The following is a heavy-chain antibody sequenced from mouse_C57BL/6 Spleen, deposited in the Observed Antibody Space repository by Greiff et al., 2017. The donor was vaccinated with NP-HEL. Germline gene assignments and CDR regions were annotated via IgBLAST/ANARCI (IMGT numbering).Heavy chain of an antibody. Sequence: VQLQQSGPELVKPGASVKISCKASGYAFSSSWMNWVKQRPGKGLEWIGRIYPGDGDTNYNGKFKGKATLTADKSSSTAYMQLSSLTSEDSAVYVGAREDYYGRSYSYWYFDVWGTGTTVTVSS. CDR2: IYPGDGDT. V-gene: IGHV1-82*01. D-gene: IGHD1-1*01. CDR1: GYAFSSSW. J-gene: IGHJ1*03. CDR3: AREDYYGRSYSYWYFDV.